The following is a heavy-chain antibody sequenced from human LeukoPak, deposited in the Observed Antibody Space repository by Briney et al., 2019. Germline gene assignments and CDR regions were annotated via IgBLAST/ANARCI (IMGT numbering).Heavy chain of an antibody. Sequence: GGSLRLSCAASGFTFTSHGMSWVRQAPGKGLEWVSAISTSGSSTYHADSVQGRFTISRDNSKNTLYLQMNNLRAEDTAVYYCAKGGCRGTCNPLAYWGQGALVTVSP. CDR2: ISTSGSST. CDR3: AKGGCRGTCNPLAY. J-gene: IGHJ4*02. D-gene: IGHD2-15*01. CDR1: GFTFTSHG. V-gene: IGHV3-23*01.